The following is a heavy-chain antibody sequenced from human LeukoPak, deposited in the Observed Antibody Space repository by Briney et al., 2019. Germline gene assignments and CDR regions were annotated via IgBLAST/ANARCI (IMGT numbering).Heavy chain of an antibody. J-gene: IGHJ2*01. CDR3: ARLKLGAYFDL. D-gene: IGHD3-16*01. Sequence: SETLSLTCTVSGGSTSSDYWSWVRQSPGKGLEWVGYVYNSGDTGKNPSLKSRVTILLDTSKSQCSLKLTSVSAADTAVYYCARLKLGAYFDLWGRGTLVTVSS. V-gene: IGHV4-59*08. CDR1: GGSTSSDY. CDR2: VYNSGDT.